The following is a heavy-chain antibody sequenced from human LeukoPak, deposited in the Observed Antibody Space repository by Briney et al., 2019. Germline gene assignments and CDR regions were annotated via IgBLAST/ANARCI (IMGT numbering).Heavy chain of an antibody. Sequence: SETLSLTCAVYGGSFSDYYWSWIRQPPGKGLEWIGEINHSGSTNYIPSLKSRVTISVDTSKNQFSLKLSSVTAADTAVYYCEKGNSYCGGDCFPFYYYYGMDVWGQGTTVTVSS. CDR2: INHSGST. CDR1: GGSFSDYY. D-gene: IGHD2-21*02. J-gene: IGHJ6*02. V-gene: IGHV4-34*01. CDR3: EKGNSYCGGDCFPFYYYYGMDV.